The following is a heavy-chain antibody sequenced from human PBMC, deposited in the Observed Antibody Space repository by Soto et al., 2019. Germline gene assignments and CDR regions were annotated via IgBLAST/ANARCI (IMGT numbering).Heavy chain of an antibody. V-gene: IGHV4-4*02. CDR2: IYHSGST. D-gene: IGHD3-16*02. J-gene: IGHJ3*02. CDR1: SGSISSSNW. CDR3: ACWGSYRYAAFDI. Sequence: QVQLQESGPGLVKPSGTLSLTCAVSSGSISSSNWWSWVRQPPGKGLEWIGEIYHSGSTNYNPSLKSRVTISVDKSKNQFSLKLSSVTAADAAVYYGACWGSYRYAAFDIWGQGTMVTVSS.